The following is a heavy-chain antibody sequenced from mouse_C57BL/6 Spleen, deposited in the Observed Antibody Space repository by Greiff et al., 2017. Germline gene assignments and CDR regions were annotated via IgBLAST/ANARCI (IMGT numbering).Heavy chain of an antibody. D-gene: IGHD2-4*01. CDR3: AIYSDYDLYAMDY. Sequence: EVQLQQSGAELVKPGASVKLSCTASGFTIKDYYMHWVKQRTEQGLEWSGRIDPEDGETKYAPKFQGKATITADTSSNTAYLQLSSLTSEDTAVYSCAIYSDYDLYAMDYWGQGTSVTVSS. J-gene: IGHJ4*01. V-gene: IGHV14-2*01. CDR1: GFTIKDYY. CDR2: IDPEDGET.